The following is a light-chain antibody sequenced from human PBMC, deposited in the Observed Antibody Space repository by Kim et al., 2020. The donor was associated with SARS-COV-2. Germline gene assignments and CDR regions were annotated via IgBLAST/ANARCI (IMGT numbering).Light chain of an antibody. CDR3: QAWDSSTYVV. CDR2: QDS. CDR1: KLGDKY. Sequence: VSPGKTASITCSGDKLGDKYACWYQQQPGQSPVLVIYQDSKRPSGIPERFSGSNSGNTATLTISGTQAMDEADYYCQAWDSSTYVVFGGGTQLTVL. V-gene: IGLV3-1*01. J-gene: IGLJ2*01.